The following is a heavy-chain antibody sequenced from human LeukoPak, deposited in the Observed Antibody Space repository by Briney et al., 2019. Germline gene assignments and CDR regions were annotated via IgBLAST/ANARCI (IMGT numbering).Heavy chain of an antibody. CDR3: GRLGIQKPYSLDY. D-gene: IGHD4-11*01. CDR2: GYYRGTN. J-gene: IGHJ4*02. V-gene: IGHV4-39*01. Sequence: SETLSLTCSVSGDSMSWSIYYWAWIRQPPGKGLEWVGSGYYRGTNYYNPSLKSRATITLDSRNQFSLRLTSVTAADTAVYYSGRLGIQKPYSLDYWGQGTLVTVSS. CDR1: GDSMSWSIYY.